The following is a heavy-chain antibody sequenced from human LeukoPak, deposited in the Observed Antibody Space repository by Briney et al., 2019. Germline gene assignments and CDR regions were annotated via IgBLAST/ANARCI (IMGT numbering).Heavy chain of an antibody. V-gene: IGHV3-53*01. CDR2: IYSGGST. D-gene: IGHD2-2*01. CDR1: GFTVSSNY. CDR3: ARWVGYCSSTSCYGWFGP. Sequence: TGGSLRLSCAASGFTVSSNYMSWVRQAPGKGLEWVSVIYSGGSTYYADSVKGRFTISRDNSKNTLYLQMNSLRAEDTAVYYCARWVGYCSSTSCYGWFGPWGQGTLVTVSS. J-gene: IGHJ5*02.